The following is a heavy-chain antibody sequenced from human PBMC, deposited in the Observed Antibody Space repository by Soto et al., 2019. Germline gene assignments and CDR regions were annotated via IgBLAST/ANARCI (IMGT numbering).Heavy chain of an antibody. CDR2: IPYSGDT. CDR1: GGSLTSYF. J-gene: IGHJ5*02. Sequence: QVQLQESGPGRVKPSETLSLNCSVSGGSLTSYFWSWIRQPPGKGLEWLGYIPYSGDTNHNPSHKSRINKTRETSKNPFSLGLNSGTAADTAVYYGARRGRGIDLWGQGTLVTVSS. CDR3: ARRGRGIDL. D-gene: IGHD3-16*01. V-gene: IGHV4-59*01.